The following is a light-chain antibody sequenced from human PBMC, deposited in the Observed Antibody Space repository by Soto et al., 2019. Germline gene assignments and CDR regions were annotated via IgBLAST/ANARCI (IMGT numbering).Light chain of an antibody. CDR3: QQYAGSLYT. Sequence: EIALTQSPGTLSLSPGEGATLSCRASQSIYTKLAWYQKKSGQAPRLLIYDASTRAYGIPDRFSGSGSGTDFSLTISRLEPEDFAVYYCQQYAGSLYTFAQGTKVDIK. V-gene: IGKV3-20*01. CDR2: DAS. CDR1: QSIYTK. J-gene: IGKJ2*01.